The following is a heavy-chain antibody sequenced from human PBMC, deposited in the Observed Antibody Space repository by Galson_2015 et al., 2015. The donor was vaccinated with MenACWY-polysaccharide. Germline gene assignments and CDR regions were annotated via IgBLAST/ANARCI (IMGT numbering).Heavy chain of an antibody. CDR3: ARSYCDRTTCYGMDV. Sequence: SLRLSCAASGFTFSNAWMSWVRQAPGKGLEWVAVISYNGNNIYYADSEEGRFTISRDNFKSTLYLQMNSLRPEDTGVYYCARSYCDRTTCYGMDVWGQGTMVTVSS. D-gene: IGHD2-21*01. CDR1: GFTFSNAW. J-gene: IGHJ6*02. CDR2: ISYNGNNI. V-gene: IGHV3-30*03.